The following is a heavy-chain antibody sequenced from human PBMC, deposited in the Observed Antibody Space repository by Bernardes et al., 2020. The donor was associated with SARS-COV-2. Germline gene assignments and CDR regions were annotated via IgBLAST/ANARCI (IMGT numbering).Heavy chain of an antibody. Sequence: GGSRRLSCAASGFTFSSYAMSWVRQAPGKGLEWVSAISGSGGSTYYADSVKGRFTISRDNTKNSVYLQMNSLRAEDTALYYCTRDMGYSSRGFDFWGQGTLVTVSS. CDR1: GFTFSSYA. CDR3: TRDMGYSSRGFDF. V-gene: IGHV3-23*01. J-gene: IGHJ4*02. D-gene: IGHD6-13*01. CDR2: ISGSGGST.